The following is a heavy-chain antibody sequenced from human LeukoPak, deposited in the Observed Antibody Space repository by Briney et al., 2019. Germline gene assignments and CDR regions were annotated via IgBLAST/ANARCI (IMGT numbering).Heavy chain of an antibody. J-gene: IGHJ4*02. CDR1: GFTFSTSW. V-gene: IGHV3-74*01. CDR3: ARGTAWFDF. CDR2: INTDGSIT. Sequence: GGSLRLSCAASGFTFSTSWMNWVRQVPGKGLVWVSRINTDGSITHYADSVKGRFTISRDNAKNTLYLRINSLTVEDTAVYYCARGTAWFDFWGQGTLVTVSS.